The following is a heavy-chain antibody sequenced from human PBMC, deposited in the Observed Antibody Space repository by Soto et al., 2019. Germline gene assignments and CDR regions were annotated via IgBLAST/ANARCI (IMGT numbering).Heavy chain of an antibody. CDR3: ARHPSDFWFDP. CDR2: IYYSGST. V-gene: IGHV4-39*01. CDR1: GGSISSSSYF. Sequence: PSETLSHTCPFSGGSISSSSYFWGWIRKPPGKGLEWIGRIYYSGSTYYNPSLKSRVTVSVDTSKNQFSLKLSSVTAADTVVYYCARHPSDFWFDPWGQGTLVTVSS. J-gene: IGHJ5*02. D-gene: IGHD2-21*02.